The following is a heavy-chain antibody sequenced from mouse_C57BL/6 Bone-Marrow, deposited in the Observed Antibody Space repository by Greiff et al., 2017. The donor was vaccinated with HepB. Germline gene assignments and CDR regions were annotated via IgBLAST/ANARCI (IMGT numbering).Heavy chain of an antibody. CDR3: TRQLRLCDY. Sequence: VQLQASGAELVRPGASVTLSCKASGYTFTDYEMHWVKQTPVHGLEWIGAIDPETGGTAYNQKFKGKAILTADKSSSTAYMELRSLTSEDSAVYYCTRQLRLCDYWGQGTTLTVSS. CDR1: GYTFTDYE. J-gene: IGHJ2*01. CDR2: IDPETGGT. D-gene: IGHD3-2*02. V-gene: IGHV1-15*01.